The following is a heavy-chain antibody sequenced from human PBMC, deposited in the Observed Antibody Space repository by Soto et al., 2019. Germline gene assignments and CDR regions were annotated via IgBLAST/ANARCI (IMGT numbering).Heavy chain of an antibody. CDR1: GFSLSTSGGG. V-gene: IGHV2-5*01. J-gene: IGHJ3*02. CDR2: VYWNDDK. D-gene: IGHD3-9*01. CDR3: AHSSSRYFDWLLDAFDI. Sequence: SGPTLVNPTQTLTLTCTFSGFSLSTSGGGVGWIRQTPGKALEWLAPVYWNDDKSYSPSLKRRLTITKDTSKNQVVLTMTNMAPVDTATYYCAHSSSRYFDWLLDAFDIWGQGTMVTVSS.